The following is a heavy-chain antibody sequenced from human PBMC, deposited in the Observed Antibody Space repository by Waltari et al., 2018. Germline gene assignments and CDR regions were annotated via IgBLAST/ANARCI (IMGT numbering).Heavy chain of an antibody. V-gene: IGHV3-74*01. D-gene: IGHD6-25*01. CDR2: INGDGRST. Sequence: EVQLVESGGGLLQPGGSLRLSCAASGFTLSSYWLHWARQAPGKGLVGVSRINGDGRSTSYADSVKGRFTISRDNAKNTLYLQMSSLTADDTAVYYCARGPTSSGFFVGDYWGQGTLVSVSS. CDR1: GFTLSSYW. CDR3: ARGPTSSGFFVGDY. J-gene: IGHJ4*02.